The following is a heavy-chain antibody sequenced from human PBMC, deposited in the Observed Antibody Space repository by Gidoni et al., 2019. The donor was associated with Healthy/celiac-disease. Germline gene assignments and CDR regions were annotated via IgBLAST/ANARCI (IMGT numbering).Heavy chain of an antibody. CDR2: IYHSGST. Sequence: QVQLQESGSGLVQPSGPLSLTCAVTGASIGSSTRWCWVRQPPGKGLEWIGEIYHSGSTNYNPSLKSRVTISVDKSKNQFSLKLSSVTAADTAVYYCAREEGVVVPAAMSGSNWFDPWGQGTLVTVSS. D-gene: IGHD2-2*01. CDR3: AREEGVVVPAAMSGSNWFDP. J-gene: IGHJ5*02. V-gene: IGHV4-4*02. CDR1: GASIGSSTR.